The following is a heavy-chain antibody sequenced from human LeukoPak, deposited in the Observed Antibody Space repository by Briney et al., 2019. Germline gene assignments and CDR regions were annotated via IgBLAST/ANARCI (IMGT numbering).Heavy chain of an antibody. CDR2: IYSGGST. CDR3: AKALPKAGYFDY. J-gene: IGHJ4*02. V-gene: IGHV3-53*01. CDR1: GFTVSSNY. Sequence: GGSLRLSCAASGFTVSSNYMSWVRQAPGKGLEWVSVIYSGGSTYYADSVKGRFTISRDNSKNTLYLQMNSLRAEDTAAYYCAKALPKAGYFDYWGQGTLVTVSS.